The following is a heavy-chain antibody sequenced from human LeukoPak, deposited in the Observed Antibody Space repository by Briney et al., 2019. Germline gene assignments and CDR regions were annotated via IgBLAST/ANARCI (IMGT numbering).Heavy chain of an antibody. D-gene: IGHD3-10*01. CDR1: GSMFRNYW. CDR3: ARLHLSETYGSGSPNWFDP. Sequence: GGSLRLSCVVSGSMFRNYWMSWLRQAPGKGPEWVANINQDGTKIFEVDFMKGRFTVSRDNAKSSLYLQMNSLRPDDSAVYYCARLHLSETYGSGSPNWFDPWGQGTLVTVSS. CDR2: INQDGTKI. J-gene: IGHJ5*02. V-gene: IGHV3-7*03.